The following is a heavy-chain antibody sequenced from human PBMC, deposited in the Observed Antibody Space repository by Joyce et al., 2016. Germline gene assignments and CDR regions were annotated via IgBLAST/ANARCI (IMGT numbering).Heavy chain of an antibody. J-gene: IGHJ3*02. CDR1: GFTFSSYS. D-gene: IGHD4-17*01. Sequence: EVQLVESGGGLVQPGGSLRLSCAASGFTFSSYSMNWVRQAPGKGLEWVSDISSSSSTIYYADSVKGRFTLSRDNANNSLYLQMNSLRAEDTAVYYCAKADYDPKIDAFDIWGQGTMVTVSS. CDR2: ISSSSSTI. V-gene: IGHV3-48*01. CDR3: AKADYDPKIDAFDI.